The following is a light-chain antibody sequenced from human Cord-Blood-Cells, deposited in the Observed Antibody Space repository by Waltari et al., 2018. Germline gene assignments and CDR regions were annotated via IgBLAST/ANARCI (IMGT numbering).Light chain of an antibody. CDR1: QSISSY. V-gene: IGKV1-39*01. Sequence: DIQMTQSPSSLSASVGDRVTITCRASQSISSYLNWYQQKPGKATKLLIYAASSLQSGVPSRFGGSGSGTAFTLTIRSLQPEDFATYYCQQSYSTPYTFGQGTKLGIK. CDR2: AAS. J-gene: IGKJ2*01. CDR3: QQSYSTPYT.